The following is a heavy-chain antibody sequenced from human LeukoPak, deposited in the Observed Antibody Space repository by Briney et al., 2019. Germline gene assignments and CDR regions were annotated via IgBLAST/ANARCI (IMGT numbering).Heavy chain of an antibody. CDR3: AKDILDYYGSGSYYDAFDI. CDR2: IRYDGSNK. V-gene: IGHV3-30*02. CDR1: GFTFSSYG. Sequence: PGGSLRLSCAASGFTFSSYGMHWVRQAPGKGLEWVAFIRYDGSNKYYADSVKGRFTISRDNSKNTLYLQMNSLRAEDTAVYYCAKDILDYYGSGSYYDAFDIWGQGTMVTVSS. J-gene: IGHJ3*02. D-gene: IGHD3-10*01.